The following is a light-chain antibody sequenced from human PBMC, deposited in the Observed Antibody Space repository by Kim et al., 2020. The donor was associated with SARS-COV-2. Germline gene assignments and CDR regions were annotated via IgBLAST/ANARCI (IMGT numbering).Light chain of an antibody. CDR3: QQYNSYSYT. Sequence: SSSVGDSVTITCRASQSISSWLAWYQQKPGKAPKLLIYKASSLESGVPTRFSGSGSGTEFTLTISSLQPDDFATYSCQQYNSYSYTFGQGTKLEI. J-gene: IGKJ2*01. V-gene: IGKV1-5*03. CDR2: KAS. CDR1: QSISSW.